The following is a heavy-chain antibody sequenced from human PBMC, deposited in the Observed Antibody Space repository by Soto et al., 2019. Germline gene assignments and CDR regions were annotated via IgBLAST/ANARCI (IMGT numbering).Heavy chain of an antibody. CDR2: INSDGSST. CDR1: GFTFSSYW. Sequence: GGSLRLSCAASGFTFSSYWMHWVRQAPGKGLVWVSRINSDGSSTSYADSVKGRFTISRDNAKNTLYLQMNSLRAEDTAVYYCAQGGYYDSREAAFDIWGQGTMVTVSS. J-gene: IGHJ3*02. V-gene: IGHV3-74*01. CDR3: AQGGYYDSREAAFDI. D-gene: IGHD3-22*01.